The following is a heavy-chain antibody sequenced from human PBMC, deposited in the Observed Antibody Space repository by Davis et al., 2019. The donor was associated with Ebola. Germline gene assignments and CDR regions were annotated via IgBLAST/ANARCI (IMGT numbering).Heavy chain of an antibody. CDR3: ARGDIVGDWFDP. Sequence: GGSLRLSCAASGFTFSSYGMHWVRQAPGKGLEWVASIKQDGSEKYYVDSVKGRCTISRDNAKNSLYLQMNSLRAEDTAVYYCARGDIVGDWFDPWGQGTLVTVSS. CDR1: GFTFSSYG. V-gene: IGHV3-7*01. D-gene: IGHD2-15*01. CDR2: IKQDGSEK. J-gene: IGHJ5*02.